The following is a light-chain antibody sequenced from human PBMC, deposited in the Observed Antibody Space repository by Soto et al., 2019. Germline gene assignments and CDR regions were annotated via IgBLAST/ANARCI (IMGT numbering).Light chain of an antibody. CDR3: QPYDNWPPWT. V-gene: IGKV3-15*01. J-gene: IGKJ1*01. CDR1: QSVNSN. CDR2: GAS. Sequence: EIVMTQSPATLSVSPGERVTLSCRASQSVNSNMAWYQQKPGQVPRVLIYGASTRATGIPARFSGSGSGTEFTLTITNLQPEAFADYPCQPYDNWPPWTFGQGTKVEIK.